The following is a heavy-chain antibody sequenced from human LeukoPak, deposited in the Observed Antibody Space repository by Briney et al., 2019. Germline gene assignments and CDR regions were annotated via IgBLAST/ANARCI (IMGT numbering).Heavy chain of an antibody. CDR2: IWYDGSNK. D-gene: IGHD5-12*01. J-gene: IGHJ4*02. V-gene: IGHV3-33*01. CDR3: ARAWYSGYDYLDY. Sequence: PGGSLRHSCAASGFTFSSYGMHWVRQAPGKGLEWVAVIWYDGSNKYYADSVKGRFTISRDNSKNTLYLQMNSLRAEDTAVYYCARAWYSGYDYLDYWGQGTLVTVSS. CDR1: GFTFSSYG.